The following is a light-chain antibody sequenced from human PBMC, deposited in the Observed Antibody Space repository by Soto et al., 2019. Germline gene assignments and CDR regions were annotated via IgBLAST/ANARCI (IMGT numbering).Light chain of an antibody. CDR1: SSDVGSYNL. V-gene: IGLV2-23*02. J-gene: IGLJ1*01. CDR2: EVS. CDR3: CSYAGSSTFPYV. Sequence: QSALTQPASVSGSPGQSITISCTGTSSDVGSYNLVSWYQHHPGKAPKLMIYEVSKRPSGVSNRFSGSKSGNTASLTISGLQAEDEADYYCCSYAGSSTFPYVFGTGTQLTV.